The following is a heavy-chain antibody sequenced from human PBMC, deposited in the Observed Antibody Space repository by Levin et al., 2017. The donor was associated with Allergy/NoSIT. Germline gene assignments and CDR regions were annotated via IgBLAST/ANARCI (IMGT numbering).Heavy chain of an antibody. CDR1: GGSISSYY. Sequence: PSETLSLTCTVSGGSISSYYWSWIRQPAGKGLEWIGRIYTSGSTNYNPSLKSRVTMSVDTSKNQFSLKLSSVTAADTAVYYCARDGGSGSYYNYGMDVWGQGTTVTVSS. CDR3: ARDGGSGSYYNYGMDV. D-gene: IGHD1-26*01. CDR2: IYTSGST. J-gene: IGHJ6*02. V-gene: IGHV4-4*07.